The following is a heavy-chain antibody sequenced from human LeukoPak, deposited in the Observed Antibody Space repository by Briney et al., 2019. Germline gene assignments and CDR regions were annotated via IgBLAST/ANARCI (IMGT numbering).Heavy chain of an antibody. D-gene: IGHD7-27*01. CDR1: GFIFDNYG. Sequence: PGGSLRLSCAASGFIFDNYGMNWVRQAPGKWLEWVSGINWNGGSTAYADSVKGRFTISRDNAKNSLFLQMNSLRAEDTALYYCASRTWGISTFDIWGQGTMVTVSS. CDR2: INWNGGST. J-gene: IGHJ3*02. V-gene: IGHV3-20*04. CDR3: ASRTWGISTFDI.